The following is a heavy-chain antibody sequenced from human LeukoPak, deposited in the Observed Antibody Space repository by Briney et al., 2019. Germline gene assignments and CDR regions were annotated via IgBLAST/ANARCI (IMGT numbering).Heavy chain of an antibody. V-gene: IGHV1-69*05. J-gene: IGHJ4*02. D-gene: IGHD1-26*01. CDR1: VGTFTSDV. Sequence: EASVKVSCKASVGTFTSDVIRGVRQAPGQGVERVGGIIPIFCAENYAQKFQGRVTITTDESTSTAYMELSSLRSEDTAVYYCARDQGTVREYSGSYFPLDYWGQGTLVTVSS. CDR3: ARDQGTVREYSGSYFPLDY. CDR2: IIPIFCAE.